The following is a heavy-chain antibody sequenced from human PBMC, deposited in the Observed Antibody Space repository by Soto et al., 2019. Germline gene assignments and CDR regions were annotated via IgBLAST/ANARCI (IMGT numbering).Heavy chain of an antibody. J-gene: IGHJ5*02. Sequence: ASVKVSCKASGYTFGNNDISWVRQATGQGLEWMGWMNPNSGNTGYAQKFQGRVSMTRNTSVTTAYLELSSLRSDDTAIYYCARMATSGTLNWFDPWGQGTLVTVSS. V-gene: IGHV1-8*01. CDR2: MNPNSGNT. CDR3: ARMATSGTLNWFDP. CDR1: GYTFGNND.